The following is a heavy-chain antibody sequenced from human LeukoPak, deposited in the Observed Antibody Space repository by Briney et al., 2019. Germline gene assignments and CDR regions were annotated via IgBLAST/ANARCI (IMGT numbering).Heavy chain of an antibody. Sequence: SETLSLTCAVSGGSISSGGYSWSWIRQPPGKGLEWIGYIYHSGSTYYNPSLKSRVTISVDRSENQFSLKLSSVTAADTAVYYCARLRGAYDYVWGSYRSDAFDIWGQGTMVTVSS. CDR3: ARLRGAYDYVWGSYRSDAFDI. CDR2: IYHSGST. J-gene: IGHJ3*02. D-gene: IGHD3-16*02. V-gene: IGHV4-30-2*01. CDR1: GGSISSGGYS.